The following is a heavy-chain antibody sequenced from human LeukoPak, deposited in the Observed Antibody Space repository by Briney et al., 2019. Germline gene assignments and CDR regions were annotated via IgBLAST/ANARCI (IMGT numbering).Heavy chain of an antibody. CDR3: ARAGRWLQFMGF. Sequence: SETLSLTCAVYGGSFSGYYWSWIRQPPGKGLEWIGEINHSGSTNYNPSLKSRVTISEDTSKNQFSLKLSSVTAADTAVYYCARAGRWLQFMGFWGQGTMVTVSS. CDR2: INHSGST. CDR1: GGSFSGYY. V-gene: IGHV4-34*01. J-gene: IGHJ3*01. D-gene: IGHD5-24*01.